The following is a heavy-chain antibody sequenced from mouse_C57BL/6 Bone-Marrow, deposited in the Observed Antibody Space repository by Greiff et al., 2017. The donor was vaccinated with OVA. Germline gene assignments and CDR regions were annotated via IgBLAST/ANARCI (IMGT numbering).Heavy chain of an antibody. V-gene: IGHV1-81*01. Sequence: QVQLKESGAELARPGASVKLSCKASGYTFTSYGISWVKQRTGQGLEWIGEIYPRSGNTYYNEKFKGKATLTADKSSSTAYMELRSLTSEDSAVYFCANYYGNTYWGQGTLVTVSA. CDR1: GYTFTSYG. CDR2: IYPRSGNT. J-gene: IGHJ3*01. D-gene: IGHD2-1*01. CDR3: ANYYGNTY.